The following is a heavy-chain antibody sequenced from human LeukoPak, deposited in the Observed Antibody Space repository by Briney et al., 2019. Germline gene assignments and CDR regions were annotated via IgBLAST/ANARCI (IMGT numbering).Heavy chain of an antibody. D-gene: IGHD1-26*01. J-gene: IGHJ3*02. CDR2: IYSAGAT. Sequence: GSLRLSCAASGFTFDNFWMSWVRQAPGKGLEWVSSIYSAGATHYAESVKGRFTISRDNSKNTLYLQMNSLRAEDMAVYYCARIEWERLGRAFDIWGQGTMVTVSS. V-gene: IGHV3-53*01. CDR1: GFTFDNFW. CDR3: ARIEWERLGRAFDI.